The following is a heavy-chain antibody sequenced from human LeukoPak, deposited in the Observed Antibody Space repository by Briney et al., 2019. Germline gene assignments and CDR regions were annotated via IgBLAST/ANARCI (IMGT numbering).Heavy chain of an antibody. CDR1: GFTLSSYA. CDR3: AKVGGGGELDY. D-gene: IGHD3-16*01. CDR2: ISGSGGST. V-gene: IGHV3-23*01. J-gene: IGHJ4*02. Sequence: EGSLRLSCAASGFTLSSYAMSWVRQAPGKGLEWVSAISGSGGSTYYADSVKGRFTISRDNSKNTLYLQMNSLRAEDTAVYYCAKVGGGGELDYWGQGTLVTVSS.